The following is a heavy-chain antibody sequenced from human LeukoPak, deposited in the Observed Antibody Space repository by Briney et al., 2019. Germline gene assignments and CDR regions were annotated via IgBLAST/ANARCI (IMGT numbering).Heavy chain of an antibody. Sequence: SEILSLTCTVSGGSISSGSYYWSWIRQPAGKGLEWIGRIYTSGSTNYNPSLKSRVTISVDTSKNQFSLRLNSVTATDTAMYYCARGPYSYDSSGCFDYWGQGALVTVSS. V-gene: IGHV4-61*02. CDR2: IYTSGST. CDR3: ARGPYSYDSSGCFDY. CDR1: GGSISSGSYY. D-gene: IGHD3-22*01. J-gene: IGHJ4*02.